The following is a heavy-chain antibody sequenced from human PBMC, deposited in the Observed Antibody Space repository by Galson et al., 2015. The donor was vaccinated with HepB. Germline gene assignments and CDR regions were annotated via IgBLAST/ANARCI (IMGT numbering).Heavy chain of an antibody. CDR1: GFTFSSYS. J-gene: IGHJ6*02. CDR3: ARDITYYYDSSGYYYGYYYYYGMDV. D-gene: IGHD3-22*01. V-gene: IGHV3-48*04. CDR2: ISSSSSTI. Sequence: SLRLSCAASGFTFSSYSMNWVRQAPGKGLEWVSHISSSSSTIYYADSVKGRFTISRDNAKNSLYLQMNSLRAEDTAVYYCARDITYYYDSSGYYYGYYYYYGMDVWGQGTTVTVSS.